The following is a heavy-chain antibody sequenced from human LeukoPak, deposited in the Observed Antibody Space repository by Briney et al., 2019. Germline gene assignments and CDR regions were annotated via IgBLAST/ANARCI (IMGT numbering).Heavy chain of an antibody. CDR2: IIPIFGTA. V-gene: IGHV1-69*05. D-gene: IGHD3-22*01. Sequence: SVKVSCKASGYTFTSYGISWVRQAPGQGLEWMGGIIPIFGTANYAQKFQGRVTITTDESTSTAYMELSSLRSEDTAVYYCACGLPDSSGYYYALSYFDYWGQGTLVTVSS. CDR1: GYTFTSYG. J-gene: IGHJ4*02. CDR3: ACGLPDSSGYYYALSYFDY.